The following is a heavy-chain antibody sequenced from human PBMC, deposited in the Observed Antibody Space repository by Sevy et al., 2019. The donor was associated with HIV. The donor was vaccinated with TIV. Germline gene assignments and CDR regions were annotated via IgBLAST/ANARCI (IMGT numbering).Heavy chain of an antibody. CDR2: ISSHSSYI. J-gene: IGHJ4*02. Sequence: GGSLRLSCAASGFTFNYYFMNWVRQAPGKGLEWVSYISSHSSYIHCADSVKGRFTISRDNAKNSLFLQMDSLRADDTAVYYCARGDYYGSLYYFDYWGQGALVTVSS. V-gene: IGHV3-21*01. CDR3: ARGDYYGSLYYFDY. CDR1: GFTFNYYF. D-gene: IGHD3-10*01.